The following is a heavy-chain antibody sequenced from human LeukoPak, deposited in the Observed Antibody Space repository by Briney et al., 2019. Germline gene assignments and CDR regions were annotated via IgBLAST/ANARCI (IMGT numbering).Heavy chain of an antibody. J-gene: IGHJ4*02. V-gene: IGHV3-23*01. Sequence: PGGSLRLSCAASGFNFINFPMTWFRQAPGKGLEWVSFIGANGDTNYAESVKDRFTISRDNSKKTLFLEIQSLRVEDTAVYYCARWNWMANREFFDWGQGTLVVVAS. D-gene: IGHD5-24*01. CDR2: IGANGDT. CDR3: ARWNWMANREFFD. CDR1: GFNFINFP.